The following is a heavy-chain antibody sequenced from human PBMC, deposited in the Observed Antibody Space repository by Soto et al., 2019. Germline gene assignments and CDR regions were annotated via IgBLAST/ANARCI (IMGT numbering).Heavy chain of an antibody. D-gene: IGHD3-22*01. Sequence: SETLSLTCTVSGGSIDSGDYYWSWIRQPPGKGLEWIGYVYYSGTTNYNPFLKSRVTLSLDKSKNQFSLKMNSVTAADTAVYYCARATFYDSSGYDYYYYGMDVWGQGTTVTVSS. CDR3: ARATFYDSSGYDYYYYGMDV. V-gene: IGHV4-61*08. J-gene: IGHJ6*02. CDR2: VYYSGTT. CDR1: GGSIDSGDYY.